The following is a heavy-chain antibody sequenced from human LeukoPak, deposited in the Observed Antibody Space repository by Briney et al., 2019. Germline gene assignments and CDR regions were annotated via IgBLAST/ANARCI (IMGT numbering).Heavy chain of an antibody. Sequence: SETLSLTCTVSGDSISGGTYLWAWIRQPPGKGLEWTGGIYYSGSTYYNPSLKSRVTISVDTSKSQFSLKLSSVTAADTALYYCARYCSGDSCLGNGGFDIWGQGTMVTVSS. CDR3: ARYCSGDSCLGNGGFDI. J-gene: IGHJ3*02. D-gene: IGHD2-15*01. CDR2: IYYSGST. CDR1: GDSISGGTYL. V-gene: IGHV4-39*01.